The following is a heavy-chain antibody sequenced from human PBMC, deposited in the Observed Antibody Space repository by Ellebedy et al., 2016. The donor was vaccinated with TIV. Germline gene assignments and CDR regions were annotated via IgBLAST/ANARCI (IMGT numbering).Heavy chain of an antibody. J-gene: IGHJ2*01. CDR1: GGSISSYY. CDR2: IYYSGST. V-gene: IGHV4-59*01. D-gene: IGHD3-3*01. CDR3: AKNVKFGVSLDWYFDL. Sequence: MPGGSLRLSCTVSGGSISSYYWSWIRQPPGKGLGWNGYIYYSGSTNYNPSLQSRVTISADTSKNQFSLKLTSVTAADTAVYYCAKNVKFGVSLDWYFDLWGRGTLVTVSS.